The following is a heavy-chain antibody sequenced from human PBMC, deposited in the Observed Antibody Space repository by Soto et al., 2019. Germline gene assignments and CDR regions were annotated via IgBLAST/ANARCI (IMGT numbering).Heavy chain of an antibody. Sequence: GGSLRLSCAASGFTVSSNYMSWVRQAPGKGLEWVSVIYSGGSTYYADSVKGRFTISRDNSKNTLYLQMNSLRVEDTAVYYCVHSGSYTYFDYWGQGTLVTVSS. CDR1: GFTVSSNY. V-gene: IGHV3-53*01. CDR3: VHSGSYTYFDY. CDR2: IYSGGST. J-gene: IGHJ4*02. D-gene: IGHD1-26*01.